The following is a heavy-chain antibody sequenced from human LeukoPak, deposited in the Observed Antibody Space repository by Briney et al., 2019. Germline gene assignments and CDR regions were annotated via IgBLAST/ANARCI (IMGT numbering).Heavy chain of an antibody. CDR3: ARGGLIQRHAFDI. D-gene: IGHD1-1*01. J-gene: IGHJ3*02. Sequence: GGSLRLSCAASGFIVSNKYMTWVRQAPGKGLEWVSLIYSDGRTYYADSVRGRCTISRDNSKNTLYLQMNSRRGEDTALYYCARGGLIQRHAFDIWGQGTMVTVSS. CDR2: IYSDGRT. V-gene: IGHV3-53*01. CDR1: GFIVSNKY.